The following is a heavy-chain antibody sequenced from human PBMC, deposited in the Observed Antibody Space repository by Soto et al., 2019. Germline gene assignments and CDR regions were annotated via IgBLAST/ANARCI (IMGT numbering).Heavy chain of an antibody. CDR2: INNSSSYT. CDR3: AHMTGFDY. J-gene: IGHJ4*01. V-gene: IGHV3-11*03. Sequence: GGSLRLSCAASGFTFSDYYMSWIRQAPGKGLEWVSYINNSSSYTNYADSVKGRFTISRDNSKNTLFLQMNNLRTEDTAVYYCAHMTGFDYWGHGTLVTVSS. CDR1: GFTFSDYY. D-gene: IGHD3-9*01.